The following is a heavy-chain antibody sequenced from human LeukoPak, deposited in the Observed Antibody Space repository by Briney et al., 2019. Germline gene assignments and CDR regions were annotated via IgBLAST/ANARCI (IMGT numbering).Heavy chain of an antibody. CDR1: GFTFNTHD. Sequence: GGSLRLSCVASGFTFNTHDMHWVRQAPGRGPEWVAFIHYDENYKYYADSVKGRFTISRENSKNTLYLQMGSLGAEDMAVYYCAKPRTGYSSGWDYFDYWGQGTLVTVSS. CDR3: AKPRTGYSSGWDYFDY. V-gene: IGHV3-30*02. J-gene: IGHJ4*02. D-gene: IGHD6-19*01. CDR2: IHYDENYK.